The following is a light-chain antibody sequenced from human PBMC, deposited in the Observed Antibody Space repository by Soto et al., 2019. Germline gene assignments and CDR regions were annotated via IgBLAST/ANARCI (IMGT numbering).Light chain of an antibody. CDR3: QQYDSSPVT. J-gene: IGKJ1*01. CDR1: QSVSSSY. Sequence: EIVLTQSPGTLSLSPGERAALSCRASQSVSSSYLAWYQQKPGQAPRLLIYGASSRATGIPDRFSGSGSGTDFTLPISRLEPEDFAVYYCQQYDSSPVTFGQGTKVEIK. CDR2: GAS. V-gene: IGKV3-20*01.